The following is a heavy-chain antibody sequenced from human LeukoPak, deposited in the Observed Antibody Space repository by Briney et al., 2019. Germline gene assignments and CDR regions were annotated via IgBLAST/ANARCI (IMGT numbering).Heavy chain of an antibody. V-gene: IGHV4-59*01. D-gene: IGHD6-19*01. J-gene: IGHJ4*02. CDR2: NYYSGST. CDR3: ARGPNSVAGYFDY. CDR1: GGSISSYY. Sequence: SETLSLTCTVSGGSISSYYWSWIRQPPGKGLEWIGYNYYSGSTNYNPSLKSRVTISVDTSKNQFSLKLSSVTAADTAVYYCARGPNSVAGYFDYWGQGTPVTVSS.